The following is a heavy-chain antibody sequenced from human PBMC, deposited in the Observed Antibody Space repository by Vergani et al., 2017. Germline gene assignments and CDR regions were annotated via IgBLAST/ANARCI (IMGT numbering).Heavy chain of an antibody. V-gene: IGHV1-69*04. D-gene: IGHD2-21*02. CDR1: SLTFQTYG. CDR3: ARDPRGYGGDPEDYYYGMDV. J-gene: IGHJ6*02. Sequence: QVQLVQSGAELKKPGASVSVSCKGSSLTFQTYGISWVRQAPGQGLEWMGRIIPILGIANYAQKFQGRITITADKSTSTAYMELTSLRSQDTAVYYCARDPRGYGGDPEDYYYGMDVWGQGTTVTVSS. CDR2: IIPILGIA.